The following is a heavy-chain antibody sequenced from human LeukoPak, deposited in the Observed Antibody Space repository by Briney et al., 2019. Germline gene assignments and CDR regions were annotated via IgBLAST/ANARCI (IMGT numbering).Heavy chain of an antibody. J-gene: IGHJ5*01. CDR1: GFTFSSYA. V-gene: IGHV3-66*01. CDR2: IYSGGST. Sequence: PGGSLRLSCAASGFTFSSYAMSWVRQAPWKGLEWVSVIYSGGSTYYADSVKGRFTISRDNVDNVVYLQMNSLGAEDTAVYYCARVAVSGPTGWFDSWGQGTLVIVSS. D-gene: IGHD2-8*02. CDR3: ARVAVSGPTGWFDS.